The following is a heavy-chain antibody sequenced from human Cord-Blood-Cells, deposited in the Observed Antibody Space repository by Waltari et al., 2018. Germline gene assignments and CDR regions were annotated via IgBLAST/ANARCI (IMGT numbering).Heavy chain of an antibody. CDR1: GGSFRCYY. CDR2: INHSGST. Sequence: QVQLQQWGAGLLKPSETLYLTCAVCGGSFRCYYVCWIRQPPGKGLEWIGEINHSGSTNYNPSLKSRVTISLDTSKNQCSLKLSSVTAADTAVYYCARGSPKAAAGAYFDYGGQGTLVTVSS. CDR3: ARGSPKAAAGAYFDY. J-gene: IGHJ4*02. D-gene: IGHD6-13*01. V-gene: IGHV4-34*01.